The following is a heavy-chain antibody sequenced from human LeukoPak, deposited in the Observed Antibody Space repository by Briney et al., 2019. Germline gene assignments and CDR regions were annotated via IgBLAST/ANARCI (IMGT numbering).Heavy chain of an antibody. D-gene: IGHD6-19*01. CDR1: GFTFSSYA. CDR2: ISGSGGST. Sequence: PGGSLRLSCAASGFTFSSYAMSWVRQAPGKGLERVSAISGSGGSTYYADSVKGRFTISRDNSKNTLYLQMNSLRAEDTAVYYCATSPGIAVAGTDYWGQGTLVTVSS. V-gene: IGHV3-23*01. CDR3: ATSPGIAVAGTDY. J-gene: IGHJ4*02.